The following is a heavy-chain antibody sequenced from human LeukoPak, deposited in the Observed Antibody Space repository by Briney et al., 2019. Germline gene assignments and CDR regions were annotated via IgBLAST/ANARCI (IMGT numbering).Heavy chain of an antibody. CDR1: GVSISSSDYY. V-gene: IGHV4-61*05. D-gene: IGHD6-13*01. CDR2: IYYSGST. Sequence: SETLSLTCTVSGVSISSSDYYWSWIRQPPGKGLEWIGYIYYSGSTNYNPSLKSRVTISVDTSKNQFSLKLSSVTAADTAVYYCARHAQQLVRREFDYWGQGTLVTVSA. J-gene: IGHJ4*02. CDR3: ARHAQQLVRREFDY.